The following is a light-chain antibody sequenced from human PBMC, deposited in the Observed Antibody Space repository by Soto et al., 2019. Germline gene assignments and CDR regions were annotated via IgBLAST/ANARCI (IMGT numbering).Light chain of an antibody. CDR3: QEYNSYSHT. CDR1: QSISSW. CDR2: DAS. Sequence: DIQMTQSPSTLSASVGDRVTITCRASQSISSWLAWYQKRPGKAPNLLIYDASSLDSGVPSRFSGSGSGTEFTLTISSLQPDDSGTYYCQEYNSYSHTFGQGTKLQIK. J-gene: IGKJ2*01. V-gene: IGKV1-5*01.